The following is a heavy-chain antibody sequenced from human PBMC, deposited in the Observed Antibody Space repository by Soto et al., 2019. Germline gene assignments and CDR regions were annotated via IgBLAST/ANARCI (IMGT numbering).Heavy chain of an antibody. CDR1: GGSISSSSYY. CDR2: VFYSGST. J-gene: IGHJ4*02. D-gene: IGHD5-18*01. CDR3: ARLTHRSGYSYGYDF. V-gene: IGHV4-39*01. Sequence: LSLTCTVSGGSISSSSYYWGWIRQPPGKGLEWIGNVFYSGSTYYKSSLKSRVTISVDTSKNQFSLKLSSVTAADTAVYYCARLTHRSGYSYGYDFWGQGTLVTVSS.